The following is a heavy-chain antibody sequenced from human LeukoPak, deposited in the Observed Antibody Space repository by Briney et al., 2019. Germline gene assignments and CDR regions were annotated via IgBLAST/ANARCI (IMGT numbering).Heavy chain of an antibody. D-gene: IGHD3-10*01. CDR1: GGSISSYY. J-gene: IGHJ4*02. V-gene: IGHV4-59*01. Sequence: PSETLSLTCTVSGGSISSYYWSWIRQPPGKGLEWIGYIYYSGSTNYNPSLKSRVTISVDTSKNQFSLKLSSVTAADTAVYYCARSSSYYGSGSYAFDYWGRGTLVTVSS. CDR3: ARSSSYYGSGSYAFDY. CDR2: IYYSGST.